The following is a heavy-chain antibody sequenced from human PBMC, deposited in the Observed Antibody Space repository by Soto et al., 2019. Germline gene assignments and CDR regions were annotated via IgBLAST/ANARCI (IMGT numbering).Heavy chain of an antibody. CDR3: ARVPTGGYDWV. J-gene: IGHJ4*02. Sequence: EVQLLESGGGLIQPGGSLRLSCAASGFTFSTHWMHWVRQGPGKGLVWVSRINSDGSTTNYVDSVKGRFTISRDNAKNTVYLQMNSLRAEDTAVYYGARVPTGGYDWVWGQGTLVTVSS. V-gene: IGHV3-74*01. D-gene: IGHD5-12*01. CDR2: INSDGSTT. CDR1: GFTFSTHW.